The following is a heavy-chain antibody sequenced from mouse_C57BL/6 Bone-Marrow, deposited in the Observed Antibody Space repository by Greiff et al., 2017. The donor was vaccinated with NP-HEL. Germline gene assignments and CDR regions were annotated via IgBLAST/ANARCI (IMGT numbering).Heavy chain of an antibody. CDR1: GFTFSDYG. J-gene: IGHJ3*01. Sequence: DVKLVESGGGLVKPGGSLKLSCAASGFTFSDYGMHWVRQAPEKGLEWVAYISSGSSTIYYADTVKGRFTISRDNAKNTLFLQMTSLRSEDTAMYYCARLDWFAYWGQGTLVTVSA. CDR3: ARLDWFAY. CDR2: ISSGSSTI. V-gene: IGHV5-17*01.